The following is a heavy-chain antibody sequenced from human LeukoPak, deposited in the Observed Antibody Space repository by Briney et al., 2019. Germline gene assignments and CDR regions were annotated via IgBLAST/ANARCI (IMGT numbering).Heavy chain of an antibody. CDR3: ARDRGRVSSSLFGY. CDR2: ITLNAGGT. CDR1: GYSFTGYY. Sequence: ASVKVSCKASGYSFTGYYMHWVRQAPGQGLEWMGRITLNAGGTTYAQRFQGRVTMTRDTSISTAYMELSSLTSDDTAVYYCARDRGRVSSSLFGYWGQGTLVTVSS. V-gene: IGHV1-2*02. J-gene: IGHJ4*02. D-gene: IGHD6-13*01.